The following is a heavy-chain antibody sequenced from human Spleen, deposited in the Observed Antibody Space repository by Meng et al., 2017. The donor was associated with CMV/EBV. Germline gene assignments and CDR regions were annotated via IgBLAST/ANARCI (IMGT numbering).Heavy chain of an antibody. J-gene: IGHJ5*02. CDR1: GGSISSYY. V-gene: IGHV4-59*01. Sequence: GSLRLSCTVSGGSISSYYWSWIRQPPGKGLEWIGYIYYSGSTNYNPSLKSRVTISVDTSKNQFSLKLSSVTAADTAVYYCARGGGVSIAQNWFDPWCQGTLVTVSS. CDR3: ARGGGVSIAQNWFDP. CDR2: IYYSGST. D-gene: IGHD3-16*01.